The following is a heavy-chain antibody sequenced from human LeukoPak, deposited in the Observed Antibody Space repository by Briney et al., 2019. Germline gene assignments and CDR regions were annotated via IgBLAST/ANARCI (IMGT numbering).Heavy chain of an antibody. Sequence: GASVEASCKASGYTFTSYGISWVRQAPGQGLEWMGWISAYNGNTNYAQKLQGRVTMTTDTSTSTAYMELRSLRSDDTAVYYCATASEHIVVVTATPGAFDIWGQGTMVTVSS. CDR3: ATASEHIVVVTATPGAFDI. V-gene: IGHV1-18*01. CDR2: ISAYNGNT. CDR1: GYTFTSYG. D-gene: IGHD2-21*02. J-gene: IGHJ3*02.